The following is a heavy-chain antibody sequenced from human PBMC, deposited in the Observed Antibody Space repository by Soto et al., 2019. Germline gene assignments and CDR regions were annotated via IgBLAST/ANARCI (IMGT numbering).Heavy chain of an antibody. CDR3: ARDNPSSSSRGFAA. CDR1: GGSISNYY. Sequence: SETLSLTCTVSGGSISNYYWSWVRQPPGKGLEWIGYVHYSGGTYYNPSLKSRVTISVDASKKDFSLKLYSVTAADTAVYYCARDNPSSSSRGFAAWGQGALVTVSS. V-gene: IGHV4-59*01. J-gene: IGHJ5*02. D-gene: IGHD6-6*01. CDR2: VHYSGGT.